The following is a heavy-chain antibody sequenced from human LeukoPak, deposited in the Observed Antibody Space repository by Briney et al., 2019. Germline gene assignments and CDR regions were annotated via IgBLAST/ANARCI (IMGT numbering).Heavy chain of an antibody. Sequence: TGGSLRLSCAASGFTFSSYAMSWVHQAPGKGLEWVSAISGSGGSTYYADSVKGRFTISRDNSKNTLYLQMNSLRAEDTAVYYCEKDRDFLRFLEWFHDYYGKDVWGQGTTVTVSS. D-gene: IGHD3-3*01. CDR2: ISGSGGST. V-gene: IGHV3-23*01. CDR1: GFTFSSYA. CDR3: EKDRDFLRFLEWFHDYYGKDV. J-gene: IGHJ6*02.